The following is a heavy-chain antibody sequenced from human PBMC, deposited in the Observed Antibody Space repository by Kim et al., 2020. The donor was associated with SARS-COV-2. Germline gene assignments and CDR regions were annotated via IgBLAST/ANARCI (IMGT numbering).Heavy chain of an antibody. CDR3: AREPDYGDYFDC. V-gene: IGHV4-59*01. J-gene: IGHJ4*02. CDR2: IYYSGST. Sequence: SETLSLTCTVSGGSISSYYWSWIRQPPGKGLEWIGYIYYSGSTNYNPSLKSRVTISVDTSKNQFSLKLSSVTAADTAVYYCAREPDYGDYFDCWGQGTLV. D-gene: IGHD4-17*01. CDR1: GGSISSYY.